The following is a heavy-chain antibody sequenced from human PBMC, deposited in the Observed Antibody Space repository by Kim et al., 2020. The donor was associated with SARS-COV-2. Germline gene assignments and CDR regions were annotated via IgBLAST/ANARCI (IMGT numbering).Heavy chain of an antibody. Sequence: TLSLTCTVSGGSISSGGYYWSWIRQHPGKGLEWIGYIYYSGSTYYNPSLKSRVTISVDTSKNQFSLKLSSVTAADTAVYYCARMSVLRYFDWLFGGAYSDYWGQGTLVTVSS. CDR1: GGSISSGGYY. CDR2: IYYSGST. CDR3: ARMSVLRYFDWLFGGAYSDY. V-gene: IGHV4-31*03. D-gene: IGHD3-9*01. J-gene: IGHJ4*02.